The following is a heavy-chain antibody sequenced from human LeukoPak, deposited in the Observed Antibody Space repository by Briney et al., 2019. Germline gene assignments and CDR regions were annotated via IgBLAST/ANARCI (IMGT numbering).Heavy chain of an antibody. CDR2: ISAYNGNT. CDR1: GYTFTSYG. Sequence: ASVKVSCKASGYTFTSYGISWVRQAPGQGLEWMGWISAYNGNTNYAQKLQGRVTMTTDTSTSTAYMELRSLRSDDTAVHYCARGAPYTNHLRIDYWGQGTLVTVSS. V-gene: IGHV1-18*01. CDR3: ARGAPYTNHLRIDY. J-gene: IGHJ4*02.